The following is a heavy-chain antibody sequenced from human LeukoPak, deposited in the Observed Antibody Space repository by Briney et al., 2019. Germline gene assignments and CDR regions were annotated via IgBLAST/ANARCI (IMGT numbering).Heavy chain of an antibody. CDR1: GGTFSSYA. CDR2: IIPIFGIA. Sequence: SVKVSCKASGGTFSSYAISWVRQAPGQGLEWMGRIIPIFGIANYAQKFQGRVTITADKSTSTAYMELSSLRSGDTAVYYCARGGGAQQVVHYDSSGYYYWGQGTLVAVSS. J-gene: IGHJ4*02. D-gene: IGHD3-22*01. V-gene: IGHV1-69*04. CDR3: ARGGGAQQVVHYDSSGYYY.